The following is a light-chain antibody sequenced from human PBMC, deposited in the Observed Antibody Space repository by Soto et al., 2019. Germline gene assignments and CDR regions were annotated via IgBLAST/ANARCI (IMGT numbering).Light chain of an antibody. J-gene: IGLJ2*01. V-gene: IGLV2-23*02. CDR3: CSYAGSGTFTVV. CDR1: SSDVGSYNL. Sequence: QSALTQPASVSGSPGQSITISCTGTSSDVGSYNLVSWYQQHPGKAPKLMIYEVSKRPSGVSNRFSGSKSGNTASLTISGLQAEDEADYYCCSYAGSGTFTVVFGGGTKLTVL. CDR2: EVS.